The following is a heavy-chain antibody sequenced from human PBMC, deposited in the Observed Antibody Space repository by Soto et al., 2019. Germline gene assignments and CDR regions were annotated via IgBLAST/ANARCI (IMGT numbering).Heavy chain of an antibody. V-gene: IGHV4-61*08. CDR3: ARAYYYGSGRGRSMDV. CDR2: ISYSGGT. CDR1: GDSVSSSDYY. J-gene: IGHJ6*02. Sequence: QVQLQESGPGLVKPSETLSLTCTVSGDSVSSSDYYWMWIRQPPGKGLEWLGYISYSGGTNHNPSRMRRVSISGATSKNQFSLKLSSVIAADTAVYYCARAYYYGSGRGRSMDVWGQGITVTVSS. D-gene: IGHD3-10*01.